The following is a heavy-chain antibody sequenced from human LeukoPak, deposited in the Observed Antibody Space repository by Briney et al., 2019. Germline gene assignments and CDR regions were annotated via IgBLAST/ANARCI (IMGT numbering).Heavy chain of an antibody. J-gene: IGHJ4*02. CDR2: IYPSDSDI. CDR1: GYSFTNYW. V-gene: IGHV5-51*01. D-gene: IGHD2-15*01. CDR3: ARHQGTRYCSGGSCSTPGDY. Sequence: GESLKIACKGSGYSFTNYWIGWVRQMPGKGLEWMGIIYPSDSDIRYSPSFQGQVTISADKSISTAYLQWSSLKASDTAIYYCARHQGTRYCSGGSCSTPGDYWGQGTLVTVSS.